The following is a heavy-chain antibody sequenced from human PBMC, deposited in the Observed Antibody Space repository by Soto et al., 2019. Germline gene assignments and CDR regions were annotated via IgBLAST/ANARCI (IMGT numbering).Heavy chain of an antibody. CDR1: GFTVSSNY. CDR2: IYSGGST. V-gene: IGHV3-53*01. CDR3: ARELNSYYYYGMDV. Sequence: PGGSLSLSCAASGFTVSSNYMSWVRQAPGKGLEWVSVIYSGGSTYYADSVKGRFTISRDNSKNTLYLQMNSLRAEDTAVYYCARELNSYYYYGMDVWGQRTTVTVSS. J-gene: IGHJ6*02.